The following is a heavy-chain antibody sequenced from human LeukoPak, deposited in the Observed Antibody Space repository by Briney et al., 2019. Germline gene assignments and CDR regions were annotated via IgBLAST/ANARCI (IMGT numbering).Heavy chain of an antibody. D-gene: IGHD6-19*01. CDR3: ARDSRSSGWAYWYFDF. CDR2: IYTSGST. CDR1: GGSISSYY. J-gene: IGHJ2*01. V-gene: IGHV4-4*07. Sequence: SETLSLTCTVSGGSISSYYWSWIRQPAGKGLEWIGRIYTSGSTNYNPSLKSRVTMSVDTSKNQFSLKLSSVTAADTAVYYCARDSRSSGWAYWYFDFWGRGTLVTVSS.